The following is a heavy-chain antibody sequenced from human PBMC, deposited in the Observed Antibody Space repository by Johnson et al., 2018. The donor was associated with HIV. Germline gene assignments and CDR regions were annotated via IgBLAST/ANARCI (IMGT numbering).Heavy chain of an antibody. CDR2: FTWDGDRT. Sequence: QLVESGGGVVRPGGSLRLSCAASGFTFDDYAMNWVRQAPGKGLEWVSGFTWDGDRTAYADSVKGRFTISRDNAKKSLYVQMNSLRAEDTALYYCARERRSTNTWYVRDAFDIWGQGTMVTVSS. J-gene: IGHJ3*02. CDR3: ARERRSTNTWYVRDAFDI. D-gene: IGHD2-2*01. CDR1: GFTFDDYA. V-gene: IGHV3-20*04.